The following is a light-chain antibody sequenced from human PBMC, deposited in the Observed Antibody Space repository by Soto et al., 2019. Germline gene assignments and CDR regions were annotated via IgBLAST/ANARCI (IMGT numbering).Light chain of an antibody. CDR1: QSVSSNY. Sequence: EIVLTQSPGTLSLSPGERATLSCRASQSVSSNYLAWDQQKRGQAPRLRIYGASSRATGMPTRFSGSGSGTDFTLTISRMEPVDFAVNCCQQYDTSPLTFGQGTKVEI. CDR2: GAS. CDR3: QQYDTSPLT. J-gene: IGKJ1*01. V-gene: IGKV3-20*01.